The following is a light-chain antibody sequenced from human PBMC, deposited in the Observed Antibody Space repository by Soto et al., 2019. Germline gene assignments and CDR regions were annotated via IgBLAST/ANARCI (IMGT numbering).Light chain of an antibody. CDR2: DDS. J-gene: IGLJ3*02. Sequence: SYELTQPPSVSVAPGQTARITCGGNNIGSKSVHWYQQKPGQAPVLVVSDDSDRPSGIPERFSGSNSGNTATLTISRVDAGDEADYYCQVWDSSSYHWVFGGGTQLTVL. V-gene: IGLV3-21*02. CDR1: NIGSKS. CDR3: QVWDSSSYHWV.